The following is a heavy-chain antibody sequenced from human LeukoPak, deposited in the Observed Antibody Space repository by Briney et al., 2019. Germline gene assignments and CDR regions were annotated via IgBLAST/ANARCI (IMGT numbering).Heavy chain of an antibody. V-gene: IGHV4-59*11. CDR1: GGSISSHY. Sequence: SETLSLTCTVSGGSISSHYWSWIRQPPGKGLEWIGYIYYSGSTNYNPSLKSRVTISVDTSKNQFSLKLSSVTAADTAVYYCARGSWFDPWGQGTLVTVSS. J-gene: IGHJ5*02. CDR2: IYYSGST. CDR3: ARGSWFDP.